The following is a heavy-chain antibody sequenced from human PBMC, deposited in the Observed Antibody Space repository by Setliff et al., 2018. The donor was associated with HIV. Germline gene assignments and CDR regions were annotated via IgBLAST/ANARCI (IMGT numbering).Heavy chain of an antibody. CDR3: AKDARWNYVGFDY. D-gene: IGHD1-7*01. J-gene: IGHJ4*02. V-gene: IGHV3-23*01. CDR2: ISDSGGGT. Sequence: PGGSLRLSCAASGFAFSTYAMSWVRQAPGKGLEWVPVISDSGGGTYYADSVKGRFTVSRDNSKYTLYLQINSLRAEDTAVYYCAKDARWNYVGFDYWGQGTLVTAPQ. CDR1: GFAFSTYA.